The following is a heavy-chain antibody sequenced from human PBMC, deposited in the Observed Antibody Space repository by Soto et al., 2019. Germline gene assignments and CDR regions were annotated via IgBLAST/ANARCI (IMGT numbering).Heavy chain of an antibody. D-gene: IGHD6-6*01. CDR1: GDSVSSNDAV. CDR2: TYYRSIWQT. V-gene: IGHV6-1*01. J-gene: IGHJ5*02. CDR3: ARLVGNSWLDH. Sequence: QLQLQQSGPGLVKPSQTLSLTCAISGDSVSSNDAVWNWIRQSPSSGLEWLGRTYYRSIWQTEYAVSLKGRMTINPDASKSPFSLQLNSVTPEDTAMYYLARLVGNSWLDHWGQGTLVTFSA.